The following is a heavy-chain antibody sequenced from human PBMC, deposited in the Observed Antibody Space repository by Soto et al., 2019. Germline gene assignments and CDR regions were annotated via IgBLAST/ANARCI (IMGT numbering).Heavy chain of an antibody. CDR2: ISYDGSSK. CDR1: GFTFSSYA. D-gene: IGHD6-19*01. CDR3: AKDPSGIAVAGTASRFDP. V-gene: IGHV3-30-3*01. Sequence: QVQLVESGGGVVQPGRSLRLSCAASGFTFSSYAMHWVRQAPGKGLEWVAIISYDGSSKYYADSVKGRFTISRDNSKNTLYLQMNSLRAEDTAVYYCAKDPSGIAVAGTASRFDPWGQGTLVTVSS. J-gene: IGHJ5*02.